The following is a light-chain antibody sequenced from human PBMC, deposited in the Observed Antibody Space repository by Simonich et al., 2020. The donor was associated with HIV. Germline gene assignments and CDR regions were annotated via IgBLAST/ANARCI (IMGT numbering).Light chain of an antibody. V-gene: IGKV4-1*01. Sequence: DIVMTQSPDSLAVSLGERATINCKSSQSVLYRSNNKNYLAWYQQQPGQPPKLLFYWASTRESGVPDRFSGSGSGTDFTLTISSLQAEDVAIYYGQQYYSTPWTFGQGTKVEIK. CDR2: WAS. CDR3: QQYYSTPWT. CDR1: QSVLYRSNNKNY. J-gene: IGKJ1*01.